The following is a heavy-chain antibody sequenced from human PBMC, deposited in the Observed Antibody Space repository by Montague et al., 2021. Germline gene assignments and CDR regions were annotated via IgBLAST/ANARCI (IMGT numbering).Heavy chain of an antibody. Sequence: PALVKPTQTLTLTCNFPGFSLNTRAVGVGWIRQPPGKALEWLALIYWNDDKRYSPSLKSRLTITKDTSKNQVVLIMTNADPVDTATYYCARHNSGWYSDFDXWSQGTLVTVSS. CDR3: ARHNSGWYSDFDX. D-gene: IGHD6-19*01. CDR1: GFSLNTRAVG. V-gene: IGHV2-5*01. J-gene: IGHJ4*02. CDR2: IYWNDDK.